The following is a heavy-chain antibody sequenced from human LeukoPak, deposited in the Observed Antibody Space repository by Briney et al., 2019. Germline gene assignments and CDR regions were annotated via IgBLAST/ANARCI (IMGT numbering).Heavy chain of an antibody. Sequence: ASVKVSCKASVYTFTGYNMHWVRQAPGQGLEWMGRINPNSGGTNYAQKFQGRVAMTRDTSISTAYMELSRLRSDDTAVYYCARDFYNSGDYWGQGTLVTVSS. CDR2: INPNSGGT. CDR1: VYTFTGYN. V-gene: IGHV1-2*06. CDR3: ARDFYNSGDY. D-gene: IGHD3-22*01. J-gene: IGHJ4*02.